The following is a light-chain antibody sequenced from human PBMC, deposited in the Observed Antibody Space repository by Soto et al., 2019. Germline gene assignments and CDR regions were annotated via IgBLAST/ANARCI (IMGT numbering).Light chain of an antibody. V-gene: IGLV2-14*01. CDR1: SSDVGGYNY. J-gene: IGLJ3*02. CDR2: EVS. Sequence: QSALTQPASVSGSPGQSITISCTGTSSDVGGYNYVSWYQQHPGKAPKLMIYEVSNQPSGVSNRFSGSKSGNTASLTISGLQAEDEADYYCSSYTSSSTRVFGGATKVTVL. CDR3: SSYTSSSTRV.